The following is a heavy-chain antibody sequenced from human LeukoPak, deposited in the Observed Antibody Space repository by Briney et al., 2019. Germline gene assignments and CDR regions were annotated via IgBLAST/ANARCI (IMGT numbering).Heavy chain of an antibody. CDR2: INHSGST. CDR1: GGSFSGYY. D-gene: IGHD4-17*01. J-gene: IGHJ4*02. CDR3: ARGSLQDPYGDYVGFDY. Sequence: PSETLSLTCAVYGGSFSGYYWSWIRQPPGKGLEWIGEINHSGSTNYNPSLKSRVTISVDTSKNQFSLKLSSVTAADTAVYYCARGSLQDPYGDYVGFDYWGQGTLVTVSS. V-gene: IGHV4-34*01.